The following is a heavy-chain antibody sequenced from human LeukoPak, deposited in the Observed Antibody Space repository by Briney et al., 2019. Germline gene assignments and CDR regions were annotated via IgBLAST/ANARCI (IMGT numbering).Heavy chain of an antibody. Sequence: SETLSLTCAVYGGSLSGFYWSWIRQPPGKGLEWIGEINHSGSTNYNRSLKSRVTISVDTPRNQFSLKLSSVTAADTAVYYCAREDYYDSRDDAFDIWGQGTMVTVSS. CDR1: GGSLSGFY. D-gene: IGHD3-22*01. J-gene: IGHJ3*02. CDR2: INHSGST. V-gene: IGHV4-34*01. CDR3: AREDYYDSRDDAFDI.